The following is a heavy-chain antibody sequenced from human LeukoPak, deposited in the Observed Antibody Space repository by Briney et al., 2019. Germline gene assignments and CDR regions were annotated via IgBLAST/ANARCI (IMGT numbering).Heavy chain of an antibody. CDR2: ISSSSSYI. CDR1: GFTFSSYS. CDR3: ARGRSYYYDSSGLTYFDY. D-gene: IGHD3-22*01. J-gene: IGHJ4*02. V-gene: IGHV3-21*01. Sequence: GGSLRLSCAASGFTFSSYSMNWVRQAPGKGLEWVSSISSSSSYIYYADSVKGRFTISRDNAKNSLYLQMNSLRAEDTAVYYCARGRSYYYDSSGLTYFDYWGQGTLVTVSS.